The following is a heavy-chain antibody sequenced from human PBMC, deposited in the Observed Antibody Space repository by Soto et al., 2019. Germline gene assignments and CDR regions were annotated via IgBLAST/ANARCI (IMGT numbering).Heavy chain of an antibody. D-gene: IGHD3-10*01. CDR1: GGTFSSYA. V-gene: IGHV1-69*01. J-gene: IGHJ6*02. CDR2: IITIFGTA. Sequence: QVQRVQSGAEVKKPGSSVKVSCKASGGTFSSYAISWVRPAPGQGLEWMGGIITIFGTANYAQKFPGGVTITADESTSTAYMELSSLRNEDTAVYCCAIVDESTMHRWYDYYCGIDVWGQGTTVTVSS. CDR3: AIVDESTMHRWYDYYCGIDV.